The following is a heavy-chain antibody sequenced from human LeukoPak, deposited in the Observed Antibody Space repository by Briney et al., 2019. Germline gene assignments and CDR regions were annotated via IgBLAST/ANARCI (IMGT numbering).Heavy chain of an antibody. CDR2: ISYDGSNK. CDR3: ARGGIAARSWFDP. D-gene: IGHD6-6*01. Sequence: PGGSLRLSCAASGFTFSSYAMHWVRQAPGKGLEWVAVISYDGSNKYYADSVKGRFTISRDNSKNTLYLQMNSLRAEDTAVYYCARGGIAARSWFDPWGQGTLVTVSS. J-gene: IGHJ5*02. V-gene: IGHV3-30-3*01. CDR1: GFTFSSYA.